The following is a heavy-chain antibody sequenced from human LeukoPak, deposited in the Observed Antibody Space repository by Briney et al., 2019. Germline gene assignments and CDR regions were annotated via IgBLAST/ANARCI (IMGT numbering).Heavy chain of an antibody. Sequence: QPGGSLRLSCAASGFTFSSYGMHWVRQAPGKGLEWVAVISYDGSNKYYADSVKGRFTISRDNSKNTLYLQMNSLRAEDTAVYYCARLTVTTIIDYWGQGTLVTVSS. CDR3: ARLTVTTIIDY. D-gene: IGHD4-17*01. CDR2: ISYDGSNK. V-gene: IGHV3-30*03. J-gene: IGHJ4*02. CDR1: GFTFSSYG.